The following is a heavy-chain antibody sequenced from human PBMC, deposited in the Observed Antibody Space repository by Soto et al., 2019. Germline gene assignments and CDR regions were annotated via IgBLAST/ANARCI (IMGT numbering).Heavy chain of an antibody. Sequence: PSETLSLTCTVSGGSISSYYWSWIRQPPGKGLEWIGYIYYSGSTNYNPSLKSRVTISVDTSKNQFSLKLSSVTAADTAVYYCARVRAFGDMLDYWGQGTLVTVSS. D-gene: IGHD3-16*01. CDR3: ARVRAFGDMLDY. V-gene: IGHV4-59*01. CDR1: GGSISSYY. J-gene: IGHJ4*02. CDR2: IYYSGST.